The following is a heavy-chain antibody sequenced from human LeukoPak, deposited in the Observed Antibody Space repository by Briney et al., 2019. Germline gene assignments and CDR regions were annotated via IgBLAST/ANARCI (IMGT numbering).Heavy chain of an antibody. Sequence: SETLSLTCAVYGGSFSGYYWSWIRQPPGKGLEWIGEINHSGSTNYSPSLKSRVTISVDTSKNQFSLKLSSVTAADTAVYYCARERRYYDSSCYYYYYYYMDVWGKGTTVTVSS. D-gene: IGHD3-22*01. J-gene: IGHJ6*03. CDR3: ARERRYYDSSCYYYYYYYMDV. CDR2: INHSGST. V-gene: IGHV4-34*01. CDR1: GGSFSGYY.